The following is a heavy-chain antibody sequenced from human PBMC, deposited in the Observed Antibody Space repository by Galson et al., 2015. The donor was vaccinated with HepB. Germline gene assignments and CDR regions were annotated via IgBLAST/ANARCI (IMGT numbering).Heavy chain of an antibody. CDR3: AREGIAAASAY. Sequence: SLRLSCAASGLTFSSYAMHWVRQAPGKGLEWVAVISYDGSNKYYADSVKGRFTISRDNSKNTLYLQMNSLRAEDTAVYYCAREGIAAASAYWGQGTLVTVSS. V-gene: IGHV3-30-3*01. CDR2: ISYDGSNK. J-gene: IGHJ4*02. D-gene: IGHD6-13*01. CDR1: GLTFSSYA.